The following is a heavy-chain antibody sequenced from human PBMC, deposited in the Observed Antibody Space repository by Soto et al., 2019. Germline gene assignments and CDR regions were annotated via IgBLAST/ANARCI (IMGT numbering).Heavy chain of an antibody. D-gene: IGHD2-2*02. CDR1: GGTFSSYA. CDR3: ARDQDRSSTSCYTDYYYYGMDV. V-gene: IGHV1-69*01. J-gene: IGHJ6*02. Sequence: QVQLVQSGAEVKKPGSSVKVSCKASGGTFSSYAISWVRQAPGQGLEWMGGIIPIFGTANYAQKFQGRVTITADESTSTAYMELSSLRSEDTAVYYCARDQDRSSTSCYTDYYYYGMDVWGQGTTVTVSS. CDR2: IIPIFGTA.